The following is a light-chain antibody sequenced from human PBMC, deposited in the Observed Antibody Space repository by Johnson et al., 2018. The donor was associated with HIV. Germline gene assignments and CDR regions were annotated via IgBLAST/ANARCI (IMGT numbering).Light chain of an antibody. CDR2: DNN. V-gene: IGLV1-51*01. CDR3: GTWDTSLNAYV. Sequence: QAVLTQPPSVSAAPGQKVTISCSGSSSNIGNNYVSWYQQVPGTAPKLLIYDNNKRPSGIPDRFSGSKSGTSATLGIPGLQTRDEADYYCGTWDTSLNAYVFGTGTKVTVL. CDR1: SSNIGNNY. J-gene: IGLJ1*01.